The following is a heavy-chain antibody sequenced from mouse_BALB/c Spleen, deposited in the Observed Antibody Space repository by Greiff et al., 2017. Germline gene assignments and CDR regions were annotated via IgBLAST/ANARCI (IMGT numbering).Heavy chain of an antibody. V-gene: IGHV5-6*01. CDR2: ISSGGSYT. Sequence: EVKLQESGGDLVKPGGSLKLSCAASGFTFSSYGMSWVRQTPDKRLEWVATISSGGSYTYYPDSVKGRFTISRDNAKNTLYLQMSSLKSEDTAMYYCARLDGYYVGFDYWGQGTTLTVSS. CDR3: ARLDGYYVGFDY. J-gene: IGHJ2*01. CDR1: GFTFSSYG. D-gene: IGHD2-3*01.